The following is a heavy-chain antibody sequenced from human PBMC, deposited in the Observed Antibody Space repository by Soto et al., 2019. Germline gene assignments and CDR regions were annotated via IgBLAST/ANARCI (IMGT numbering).Heavy chain of an antibody. CDR3: ARHSGIVVVLTTFDY. D-gene: IGHD3-22*01. CDR2: IYYSGTT. CDR1: GDSISSSSYF. V-gene: IGHV4-39*01. J-gene: IGHJ4*02. Sequence: PSETLSLTCTVSGDSISSSSYFWGWSRQPPGKGLEWIGSIYYSGTTYSNTSLKSRVTISVDTSKNQFSLKLRSVTAADTAVYYCARHSGIVVVLTTFDYWGQGTLVTV.